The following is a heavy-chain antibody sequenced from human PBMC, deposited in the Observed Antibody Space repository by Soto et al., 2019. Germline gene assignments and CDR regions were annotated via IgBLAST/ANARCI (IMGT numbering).Heavy chain of an antibody. CDR3: ARDAYCSSTSCYSDWFDP. CDR1: GYTFTSYG. CDR2: ISAYNGNT. J-gene: IGHJ5*02. Sequence: GASVKVSCKASGYTFTSYGISWVRQAPGQGLEWMGWISAYNGNTNYAQKLQGRVTMTTDTSTSTAYMELRSLRSDDTAAYYCARDAYCSSTSCYSDWFDPWGQGTLVTVSS. V-gene: IGHV1-18*04. D-gene: IGHD2-2*01.